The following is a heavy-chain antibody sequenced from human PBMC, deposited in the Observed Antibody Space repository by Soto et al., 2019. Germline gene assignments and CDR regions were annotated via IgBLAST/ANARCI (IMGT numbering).Heavy chain of an antibody. CDR2: ISAHNGNT. CDR3: ARRRYGDY. Sequence: QVHLVQSGAEVKKPGASVKVSCKGSGYAFTTYGITWVRQAPGQGLEWMGWISAHNGNTNYAQKLQGRVTVTRDTSTSTAYMELRSLRSDDTAVYYCARRRYGDYWVQGALVTVSS. D-gene: IGHD1-1*01. CDR1: GYAFTTYG. V-gene: IGHV1-18*01. J-gene: IGHJ4*02.